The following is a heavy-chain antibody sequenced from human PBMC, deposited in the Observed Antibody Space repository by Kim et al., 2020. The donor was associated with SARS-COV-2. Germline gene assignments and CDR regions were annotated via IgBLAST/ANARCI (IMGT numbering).Heavy chain of an antibody. Sequence: VDSVKGRFTISRNNGKNSLKLQMNSLRAEETAVYYCARDWVYSNDGMDVWGQGTTVTVSS. V-gene: IGHV3-7*03. D-gene: IGHD3-16*01. CDR3: ARDWVYSNDGMDV. J-gene: IGHJ6*02.